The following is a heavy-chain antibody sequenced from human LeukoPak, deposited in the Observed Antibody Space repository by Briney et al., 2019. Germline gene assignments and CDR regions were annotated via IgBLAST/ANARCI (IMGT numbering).Heavy chain of an antibody. V-gene: IGHV4-59*01. D-gene: IGHD1-26*01. J-gene: IGHJ5*02. Sequence: SETLSLTCTVSGGSISSYYWSWIRQPPGKGLEWIGYIYYSGGTNYNPSLKSRVTVSVDTSKNQFSLKLSSVTAADTAVYYCARWEYAGSRFDPWGQGTLVTVSS. CDR2: IYYSGGT. CDR3: ARWEYAGSRFDP. CDR1: GGSISSYY.